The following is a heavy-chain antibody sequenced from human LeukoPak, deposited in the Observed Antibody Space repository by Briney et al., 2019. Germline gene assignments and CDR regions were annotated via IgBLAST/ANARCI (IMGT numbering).Heavy chain of an antibody. CDR3: ARAVPSYYYDSSGYD. CDR1: GFTFSSYS. CDR2: ISSSSSTI. V-gene: IGHV3-48*01. D-gene: IGHD3-22*01. J-gene: IGHJ4*02. Sequence: GGSLRLSCAASGFTFSSYSMNWVRQAPGKGLEWVSYISSSSSTIYYADSVKGRFTISRDNAKNSLYLQMNSLRAEDTAVYYCARAVPSYYYDSSGYDWGQGTLVTVSS.